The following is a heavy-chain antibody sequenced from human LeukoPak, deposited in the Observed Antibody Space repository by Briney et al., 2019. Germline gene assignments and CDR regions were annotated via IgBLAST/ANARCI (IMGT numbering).Heavy chain of an antibody. CDR1: GGSISNYY. D-gene: IGHD6-13*01. Sequence: SETLSLTCTVSGGSISNYYWNWIRQPPGKGLEWIGYIYYSGSTNYNPSFKSRVTISLDTSNYQFSLRLGSVTAADTALYYCARILPTAGTGAFDIWGQGTMVTVSS. CDR2: IYYSGST. V-gene: IGHV4-59*01. CDR3: ARILPTAGTGAFDI. J-gene: IGHJ3*02.